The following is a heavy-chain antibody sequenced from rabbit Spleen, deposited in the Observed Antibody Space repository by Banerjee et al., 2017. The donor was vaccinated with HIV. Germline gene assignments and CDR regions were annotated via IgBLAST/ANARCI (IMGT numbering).Heavy chain of an antibody. V-gene: IGHV1S45*01. CDR2: IAGSSSGFT. CDR1: GFSFSTSDY. D-gene: IGHD7-1*01. J-gene: IGHJ6*01. CDR3: ARDTGASFSSYGMDL. Sequence: QEQLVESGGGLVKPGASLTLTCTASGFSFSTSDYICWVRQAPGKGLEWISCIAGSSSGFTYSAAWAKGRFAISKASSTTVTLQMTTLTAVDTAAYFCARDTGASFSSYGMDLWGPGTLVTVS.